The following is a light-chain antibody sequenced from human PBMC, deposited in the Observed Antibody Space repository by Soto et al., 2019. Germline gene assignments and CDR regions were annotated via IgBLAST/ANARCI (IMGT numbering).Light chain of an antibody. Sequence: ELVLTPSPGTLSLSPGERATLSCRASQSVSSTYLAWYQQRPGQAPRILIYGASNRATGIPDRFSGSGSGTDFTLTISRLEPEDFAVYFCQQYGNSPLTFGGETKVDIQ. CDR2: GAS. J-gene: IGKJ4*01. V-gene: IGKV3-20*01. CDR1: QSVSSTY. CDR3: QQYGNSPLT.